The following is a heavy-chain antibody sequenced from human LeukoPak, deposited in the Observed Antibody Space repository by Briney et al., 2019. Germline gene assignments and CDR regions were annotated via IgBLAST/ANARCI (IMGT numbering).Heavy chain of an antibody. V-gene: IGHV3-20*04. CDR1: GFTVDDYG. Sequence: GGSLRLSCAASGFTVDDYGMSWVRQAPGKGLEWGSGINWNGGSTGYADSVKGRFTISRDNAKNSLYLQMNSLRAEDTALYYCARGGITIFGVVSYMDVWGKGTTVTVSS. D-gene: IGHD3-3*01. J-gene: IGHJ6*03. CDR3: ARGGITIFGVVSYMDV. CDR2: INWNGGST.